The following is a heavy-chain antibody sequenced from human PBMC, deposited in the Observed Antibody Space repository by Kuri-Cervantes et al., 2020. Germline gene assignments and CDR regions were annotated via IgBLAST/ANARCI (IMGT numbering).Heavy chain of an antibody. CDR3: ARRAMTTEEDY. D-gene: IGHD4-17*01. CDR2: IYPGNSDT. CDR1: GYSFTSYW. V-gene: IGHV5-51*01. Sequence: GGSLRLSCKGSGYSFTSYWIAWVRQMPGKGLEWMGIIYPGNSDTRYSPSFQGQVTISADKSISTAYLQWSSLKASDTAMYYCARRAMTTEEDYWGQGTLVTVSS. J-gene: IGHJ4*02.